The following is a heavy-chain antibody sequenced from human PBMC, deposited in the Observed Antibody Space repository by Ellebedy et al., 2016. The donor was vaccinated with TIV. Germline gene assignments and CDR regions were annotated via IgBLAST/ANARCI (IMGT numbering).Heavy chain of an antibody. D-gene: IGHD3-10*01. Sequence: ASVKVSXXASGYTFTSYYMHWVRQAPGQGLEWMGIINPSGGSTSYAQKFQGRVTMTEDTSTDTAYMELSSLRSEDTAVYYCATVEDYGSGSYHFDYWGQGTLVTVSS. CDR3: ATVEDYGSGSYHFDY. J-gene: IGHJ4*02. V-gene: IGHV1-46*01. CDR1: GYTFTSYY. CDR2: INPSGGST.